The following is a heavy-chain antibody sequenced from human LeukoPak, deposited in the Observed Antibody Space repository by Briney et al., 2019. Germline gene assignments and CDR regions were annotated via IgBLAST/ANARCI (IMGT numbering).Heavy chain of an antibody. D-gene: IGHD2/OR15-2a*01. CDR2: IYHSGST. CDR3: ARRPLSSYYFDY. CDR1: GGSISSDY. J-gene: IGHJ4*02. Sequence: PSETLSLTCTVSGGSISSDYWSWIRQPPGKGLEWIAYIYHSGSTNYNPSLKSRVTISVDTFKKQSSLKLSSVTAADTAVYYCARRPLSSYYFDYWGQGALVTVSS. V-gene: IGHV4-59*08.